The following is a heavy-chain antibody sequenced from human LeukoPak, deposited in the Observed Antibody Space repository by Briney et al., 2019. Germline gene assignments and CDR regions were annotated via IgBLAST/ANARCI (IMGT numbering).Heavy chain of an antibody. D-gene: IGHD4-17*01. CDR1: GGSISPYY. Sequence: PSETLSLTCTVSGGSISPYYWSWIRQPPGQGLEWIGYIYYTGSTNFNPSLKRRVTMSVDTSKNQFSLKLRSVTAADTAVYYCARGDGDPFDYWGQGTLVTVSS. CDR2: IYYTGST. V-gene: IGHV4-59*01. CDR3: ARGDGDPFDY. J-gene: IGHJ4*02.